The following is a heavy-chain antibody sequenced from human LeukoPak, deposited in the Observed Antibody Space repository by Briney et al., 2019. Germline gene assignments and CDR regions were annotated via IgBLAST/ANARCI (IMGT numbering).Heavy chain of an antibody. V-gene: IGHV3-48*04. CDR3: ARDRGRVILWWYSWFDS. Sequence: GGTLRLSCAASGFTFRSYGMSWVRQAPGKGLEWVSYISSSGSTIYYADSVKGRFTISRDNAKNSLYLQMNSLRAEDTAVYYSARDRGRVILWWYSWFDSWGQGTLVTVSS. CDR2: ISSSGSTI. CDR1: GFTFRSYG. D-gene: IGHD2-21*01. J-gene: IGHJ5*01.